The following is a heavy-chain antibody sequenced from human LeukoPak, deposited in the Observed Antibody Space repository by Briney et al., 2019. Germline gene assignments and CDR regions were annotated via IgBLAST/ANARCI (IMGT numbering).Heavy chain of an antibody. CDR3: ASQGDGWFLDY. D-gene: IGHD6-19*01. CDR2: TYYRSKWVN. J-gene: IGHJ4*02. Sequence: SQTLSLTCAISGDSFSSNSGAWNWIRQSPSRGLEWLGRTYYRSKWVNDYEVSVKSRITINSDTSRNQFSLRLNSVTPEDTAVYYCASQGDGWFLDYWGQGSLVTVSS. V-gene: IGHV6-1*01. CDR1: GDSFSSNSGA.